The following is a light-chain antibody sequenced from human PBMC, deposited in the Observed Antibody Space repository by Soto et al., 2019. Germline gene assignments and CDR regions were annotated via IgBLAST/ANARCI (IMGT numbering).Light chain of an antibody. CDR3: QQYYNWPRT. J-gene: IGKJ5*01. CDR2: GAS. V-gene: IGKV3-15*01. Sequence: EVVMIQDRATLAVCPGEGAALSCRAGQNIHTNLAWYQQKPGQAPRLLFYGASTGATGLPARFSGSGSGTEFTLTINSLQAEDCAVYYCQQYYNWPRTFGQGTRLEIK. CDR1: QNIHTN.